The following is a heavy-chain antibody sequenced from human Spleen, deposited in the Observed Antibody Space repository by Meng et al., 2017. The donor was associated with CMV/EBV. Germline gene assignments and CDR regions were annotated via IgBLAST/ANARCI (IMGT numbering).Heavy chain of an antibody. J-gene: IGHJ5*02. CDR1: GYTFTSYG. V-gene: IGHV1-2*02. Sequence: ASVKVSCKASGYTFTSYGISWVRQAPGQGLEWMGWLNPDSGTTKYAQKFQDRVTLTRDMSINTAYMDLSRLKFDDTAVYFCARAQAIGAANWFDPWGQGTLVTVSS. CDR2: LNPDSGTT. D-gene: IGHD6-13*01. CDR3: ARAQAIGAANWFDP.